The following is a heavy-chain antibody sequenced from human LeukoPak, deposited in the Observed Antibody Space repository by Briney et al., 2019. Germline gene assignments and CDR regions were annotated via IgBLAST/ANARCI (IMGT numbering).Heavy chain of an antibody. J-gene: IGHJ4*02. V-gene: IGHV3-23*01. CDR1: GFTFSSYG. CDR2: ISGSGGST. Sequence: GGSLRLSCAASGFTFSSYGMHWVRQAPGKGLEWVSAISGSGGSTYYADSVKGRFTISRDNSKNTLYLQMNSLRAEDTAVYYCAKDALGVHSSGWYYFDYWGQGTLVTVSS. CDR3: AKDALGVHSSGWYYFDY. D-gene: IGHD6-19*01.